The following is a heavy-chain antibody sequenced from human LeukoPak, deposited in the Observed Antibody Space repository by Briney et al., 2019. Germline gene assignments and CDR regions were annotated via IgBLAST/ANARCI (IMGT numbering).Heavy chain of an antibody. CDR2: IVPMFGTP. Sequence: SVKVSCKASGGAFSSYAFSWVRQAPDQGLEWMGGIVPMFGTPTYSQKFKGRITLTADESTSTAYMELSSLSSEDTALYYCATDHERAGDISFFYLNVWGKGTTVIVSS. J-gene: IGHJ6*03. V-gene: IGHV1-69*13. D-gene: IGHD7-27*01. CDR3: ATDHERAGDISFFYLNV. CDR1: GGAFSSYA.